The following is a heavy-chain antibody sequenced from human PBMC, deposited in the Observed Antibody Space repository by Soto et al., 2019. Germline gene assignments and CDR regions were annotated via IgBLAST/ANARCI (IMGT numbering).Heavy chain of an antibody. V-gene: IGHV3-30-3*01. D-gene: IGHD6-19*01. CDR3: ARLPGALVAVLYIYPLDGREPMPDVDV. J-gene: IGHJ6*02. CDR1: GFTFSYYP. Sequence: QMQLVESGGGVVQPGRSLRLSCAASGFTFSYYPMHWVRQAPGKGLEWVAVISFDGSNKYYADSVKGRFTISKDNSKNALYLQRNSLRGEDTAVYYCARLPGALVAVLYIYPLDGREPMPDVDVWGQGTTVTVSS. CDR2: ISFDGSNK.